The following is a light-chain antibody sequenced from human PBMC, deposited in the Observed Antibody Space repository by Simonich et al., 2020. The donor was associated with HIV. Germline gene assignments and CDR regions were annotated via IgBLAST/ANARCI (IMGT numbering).Light chain of an antibody. J-gene: IGLJ3*02. CDR1: SSDVGGYHY. V-gene: IGLV2-11*01. CDR3: CSYAGSYTWV. Sequence: QSALTQPRSVSGSPGQSVTISCTGTSSDVGGYHYLSWYQHHPGKTPKLMIYDVSKRPSGVPDRFSGSKSGNTASLTISGLQAEEEADYYCCSYAGSYTWVFGGGTKLTVL. CDR2: DVS.